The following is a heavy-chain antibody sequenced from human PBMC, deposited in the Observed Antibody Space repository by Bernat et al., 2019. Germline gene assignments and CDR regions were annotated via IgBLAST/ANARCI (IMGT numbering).Heavy chain of an antibody. V-gene: IGHV1-2*02. J-gene: IGHJ5*02. CDR2: INPNTGGT. Sequence: QVQLVQSGAEVKTPGASVKVSCKASGYTFTAYCIHWVRQAPGQGLEWMGWINPNTGGTNFAQNFQGRVTITRETSISTTYIELSSLRSDDTALYYGARGPDDYYASESRFDPWGQGTLVTVSS. D-gene: IGHD3-10*01. CDR1: GYTFTAYC. CDR3: ARGPDDYYASESRFDP.